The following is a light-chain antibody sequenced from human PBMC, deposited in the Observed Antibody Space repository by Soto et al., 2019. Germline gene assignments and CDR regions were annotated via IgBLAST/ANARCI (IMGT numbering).Light chain of an antibody. Sequence: EIVLTQSPGTLSLSPGERATLSCRASQSVSSSYLAWYQQKPGQAPRPLIYGASSRATAIPDRFSVSGSGTDFTLTISRLEPEDFAVYYCQQYGSSPPYTFGQGTKLEI. J-gene: IGKJ2*01. CDR2: GAS. V-gene: IGKV3-20*01. CDR1: QSVSSSY. CDR3: QQYGSSPPYT.